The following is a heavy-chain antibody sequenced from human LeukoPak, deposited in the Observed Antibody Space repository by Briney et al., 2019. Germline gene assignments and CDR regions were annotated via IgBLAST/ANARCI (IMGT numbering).Heavy chain of an antibody. CDR3: AAVIDY. CDR1: WLTYSNYE. CDR2: ISNIDTTK. J-gene: IGHJ4*02. V-gene: IGHV3-48*03. Sequence: GGSLSLSRAPSWLTYSNYEMNWMRQPPPKELEWMAYISNIDTTKHYPAAAQGRCTLSRDNAQNSLYLETNRLKAADTAGYYCAAVIDYWGQGTLVTVSS.